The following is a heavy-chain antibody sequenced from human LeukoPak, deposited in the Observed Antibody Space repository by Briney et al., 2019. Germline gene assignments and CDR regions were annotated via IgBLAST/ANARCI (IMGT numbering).Heavy chain of an antibody. V-gene: IGHV4-59*01. CDR3: VNRLDSASWTFDY. J-gene: IGHJ4*02. CDR1: GGSISSYY. Sequence: SETLSLTCTVSGGSISSYYWSWIRQPPGKGLEWIGYIYYSGSTNYNLSLKSRVTISVDTSKNQFSLKLSSVTAADTAVYYCVNRLDSASWTFDYWGQGTLVTVSS. CDR2: IYYSGST. D-gene: IGHD2-2*01.